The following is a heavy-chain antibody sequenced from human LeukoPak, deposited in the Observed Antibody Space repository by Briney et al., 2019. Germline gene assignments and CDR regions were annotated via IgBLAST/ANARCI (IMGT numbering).Heavy chain of an antibody. V-gene: IGHV1-69*04. CDR1: GGTFSSYA. D-gene: IGHD3-22*01. CDR2: IIPIPGIA. J-gene: IGHJ4*02. Sequence: ASVKVSCKASGGTFSSYAISWVRQAPGQGLEWMGRIIPIPGIANYAQKFQGRVTITADKSTSTAYMELSSLRSEDTAVYYCARKYYDSSGYPYYFDYCGQGTLVTVSS. CDR3: ARKYYDSSGYPYYFDY.